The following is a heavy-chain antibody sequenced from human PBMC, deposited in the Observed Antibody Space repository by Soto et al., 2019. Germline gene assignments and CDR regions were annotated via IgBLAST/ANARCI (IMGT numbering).Heavy chain of an antibody. CDR1: GYTFTGYY. Sequence: QVQLVQSGAEVKKPGASVKGSCKASGYTFTGYYIHWVRQAPGQGLEWRGWIDPNSGGTNYAQKFQGRVTMTRDTSISTAYMELSRLRSDDTAVYYCARDDFWSGYYQLGDYWGQGTLVTVSS. CDR2: IDPNSGGT. V-gene: IGHV1-2*02. J-gene: IGHJ4*02. CDR3: ARDDFWSGYYQLGDY. D-gene: IGHD3-3*01.